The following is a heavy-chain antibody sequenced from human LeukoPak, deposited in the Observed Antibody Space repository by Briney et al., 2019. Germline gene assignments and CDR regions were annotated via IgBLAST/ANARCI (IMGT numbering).Heavy chain of an antibody. D-gene: IGHD3-22*01. CDR1: GGSISSSSYY. J-gene: IGHJ3*01. CDR2: ISYSGRT. CDR3: ARSLTKIVVVDLVPGALDV. Sequence: PLETLSLTCTVSGGSISSSSYYWGWIRQPPGKGLEWIASISYSGRTYNNPSLRGRVTMSVDTSKDQFSLKLSSVTAADTAVYYCARSLTKIVVVDLVPGALDVWGQGTMVTVSS. V-gene: IGHV4-39*07.